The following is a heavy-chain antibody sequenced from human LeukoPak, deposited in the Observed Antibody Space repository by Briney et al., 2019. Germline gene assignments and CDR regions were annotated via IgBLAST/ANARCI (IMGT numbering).Heavy chain of an antibody. D-gene: IGHD4-23*01. Sequence: SETLSLTCTVSGYSISSGYYWGWIRQPPGRALEWIASIYYRGSAHYNPSLASLKSRVTISGDTSKNHFSLKLTSVTAADTAVYYCAKVGGNSWTQLSLLHAFDIWSQGTMVTVSS. CDR2: IYYRGSA. J-gene: IGHJ3*02. CDR3: AKVGGNSWTQLSLLHAFDI. CDR1: GYSISSGYY. V-gene: IGHV4-38-2*02.